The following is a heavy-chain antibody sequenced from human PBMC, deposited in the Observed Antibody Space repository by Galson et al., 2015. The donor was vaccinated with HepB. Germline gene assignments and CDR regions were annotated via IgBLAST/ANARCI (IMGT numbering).Heavy chain of an antibody. CDR3: TKGSQSSGWYASDY. J-gene: IGHJ4*02. CDR2: ISTNGATI. CDR1: GFTLSRYT. V-gene: IGHV3-48*03. Sequence: SLRLSCAASGFTLSRYTMNWVRQAPGKELQWISYISTNGATIHYADSVKGRFTIARDNARNSIFLQMNSLRTEDTAFYYCTKGSQSSGWYASDYWGQGTLVIVSS. D-gene: IGHD6-19*01.